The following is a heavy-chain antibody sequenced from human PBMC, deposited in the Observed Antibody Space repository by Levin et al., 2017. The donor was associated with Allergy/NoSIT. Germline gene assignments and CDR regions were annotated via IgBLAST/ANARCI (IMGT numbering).Heavy chain of an antibody. CDR1: GFTFSSYA. J-gene: IGHJ4*02. D-gene: IGHD5-18*01. CDR3: ARERVDTAMVPFYDY. Sequence: GGSLRLSCAASGFTFSSYAMHWVRQAPGKGLEWVAVISYDGSNKYYADSVKGRFTISRDNSKNTLYLQMNSLRAEDTAVYYCARERVDTAMVPFYDYWGQGTLVTVSS. CDR2: ISYDGSNK. V-gene: IGHV3-30-3*01.